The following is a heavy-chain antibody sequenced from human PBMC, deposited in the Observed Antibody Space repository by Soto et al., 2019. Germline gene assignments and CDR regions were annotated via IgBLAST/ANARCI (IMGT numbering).Heavy chain of an antibody. D-gene: IGHD6-13*01. CDR1: GFTFSSYS. J-gene: IGHJ4*02. CDR2: ISSSSSYI. V-gene: IGHV3-21*01. CDR3: ARDGIAAAGTFDY. Sequence: GGSLRLSCAASGFTFSSYSMNWVRQAPGKGLEWVSSISSSSSYIYYADSVKGRFTISRDNAKNSLYLQMNSLRAEDTAVYYCARDGIAAAGTFDYWGQGTLVTVSS.